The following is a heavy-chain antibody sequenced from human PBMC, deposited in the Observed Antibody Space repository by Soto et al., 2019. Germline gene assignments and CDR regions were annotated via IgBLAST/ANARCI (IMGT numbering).Heavy chain of an antibody. V-gene: IGHV3-74*01. J-gene: IGHJ5*02. CDR1: GFTFSGDW. CDR3: SRGRSPYYGYFDP. CDR2: ISPDGTTT. Sequence: PGGSLRLSCAASGFTFSGDWMHWVRQVPGKGLVWVSRISPDGTTTYYADSVKGRFTISRDNAKNTLYLQMNGLRADDTAVYYCSRGRSPYYGYFDPWGPGTLVTVS. D-gene: IGHD3-3*01.